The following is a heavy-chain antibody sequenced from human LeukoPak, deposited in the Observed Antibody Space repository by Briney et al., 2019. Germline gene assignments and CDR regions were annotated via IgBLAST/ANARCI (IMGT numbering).Heavy chain of an antibody. D-gene: IGHD6-19*01. Sequence: SGTPSLTSAVSGGSLSSSNWWSWVGQPPGKGLDWIGVIYHSGSTNYNPSLKSRVTISVDKSKTQFSLKLSSVTAADTAVYYCARDRCGSGWYISDAFDIWGQGTMVTVSS. CDR1: GGSLSSSNW. V-gene: IGHV4-4*02. CDR3: ARDRCGSGWYISDAFDI. J-gene: IGHJ3*02. CDR2: IYHSGST.